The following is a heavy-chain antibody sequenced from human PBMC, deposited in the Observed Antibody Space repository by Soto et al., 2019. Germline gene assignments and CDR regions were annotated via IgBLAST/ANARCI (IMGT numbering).Heavy chain of an antibody. J-gene: IGHJ6*02. D-gene: IGHD6-19*01. CDR1: GFTFSSYA. CDR2: ISYDGSNK. V-gene: IGHV3-30-3*01. CDR3: ARAAGIAVAGNYGMDV. Sequence: GSLRLSCAASGFTFSSYAMHWVRQAPGKGLEWVAVISYDGSNKYYADSVKGRFTISRDNSKNTLYLQMNSLRAEDTAVYYCARAAGIAVAGNYGMDVWGQGTTVTVSS.